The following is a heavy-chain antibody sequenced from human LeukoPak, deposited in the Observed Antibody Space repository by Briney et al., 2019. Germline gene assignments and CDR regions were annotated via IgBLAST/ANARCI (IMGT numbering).Heavy chain of an antibody. V-gene: IGHV4-39*07. CDR3: ARIIVGATRGRGFDY. J-gene: IGHJ4*02. CDR2: IYYSGST. CDR1: GDSISSSSYY. D-gene: IGHD1-26*01. Sequence: PSETLSLTCTVSGDSISSSSYYWGWIRRPPGKGLEWIGSIYYSGSTYYNPSLKSRVTISVDTSKNQFSLKLSSVTAADTAVYYCARIIVGATRGRGFDYWGQGTLVTVSS.